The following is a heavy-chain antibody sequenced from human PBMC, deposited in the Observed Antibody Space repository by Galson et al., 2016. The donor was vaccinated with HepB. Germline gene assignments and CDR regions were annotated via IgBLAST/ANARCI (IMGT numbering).Heavy chain of an antibody. V-gene: IGHV1-18*01. CDR1: GYIFSDFG. J-gene: IGHJ4*02. Sequence: SVKVSCKASGYIFSDFGICWVRQAPGQGLEWMGWISAYSGNTKSSQKLQGRVTMTADTSTSTAYMELRTLRSDDTAVYYCARDKGVGQTVYWGQGTLVTVSS. CDR2: ISAYSGNT. CDR3: ARDKGVGQTVY. D-gene: IGHD1-26*01.